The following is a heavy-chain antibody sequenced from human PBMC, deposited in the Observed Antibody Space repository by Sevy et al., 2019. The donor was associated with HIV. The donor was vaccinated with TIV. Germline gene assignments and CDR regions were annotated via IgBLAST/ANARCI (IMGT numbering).Heavy chain of an antibody. Sequence: GGSLRLSCAASGFTFRNYWMTWVRQPPGKGLEWVANINQDGSEKYYVDSVKGRFTGSRNNAKNSLYRQMNSLRAEDTAVYYCGRYCDYALDVWGQGTTVTVSS. V-gene: IGHV3-7*03. D-gene: IGHD2-8*02. CDR2: INQDGSEK. J-gene: IGHJ6*02. CDR1: GFTFRNYW. CDR3: GRYCDYALDV.